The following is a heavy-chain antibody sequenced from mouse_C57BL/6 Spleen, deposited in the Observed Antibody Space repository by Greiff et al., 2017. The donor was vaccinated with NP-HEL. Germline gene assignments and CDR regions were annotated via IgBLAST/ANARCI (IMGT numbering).Heavy chain of an antibody. CDR2: IHPNSGST. J-gene: IGHJ2*01. V-gene: IGHV1-64*01. Sequence: VQLQQSGAELVKPGASVKLSCKASGYTFTSYWMHWVKQRPGQGLEWIGMIHPNSGSTNYNEKFKSKATLTVDKSSSTAYMQLSSLTSEDSAVYYCAREPQRDYGWLLRLHFDYWGQGTTLTVSS. D-gene: IGHD2-3*01. CDR3: AREPQRDYGWLLRLHFDY. CDR1: GYTFTSYW.